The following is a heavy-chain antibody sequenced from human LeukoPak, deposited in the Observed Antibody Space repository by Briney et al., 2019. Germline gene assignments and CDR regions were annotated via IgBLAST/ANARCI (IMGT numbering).Heavy chain of an antibody. Sequence: SETLSLTCTVSGGSISSYYWSWIRQPAGKGLEWIGRIYTSGSTNYNPSLKSRVTISVDTSKNQFSLKLSSVTAADTAVYYCARSYCSSTRCYNLDYWGQGTLVTVSS. V-gene: IGHV4-4*07. CDR2: IYTSGST. CDR1: GGSISSYY. D-gene: IGHD2-2*02. CDR3: ARSYCSSTRCYNLDY. J-gene: IGHJ4*02.